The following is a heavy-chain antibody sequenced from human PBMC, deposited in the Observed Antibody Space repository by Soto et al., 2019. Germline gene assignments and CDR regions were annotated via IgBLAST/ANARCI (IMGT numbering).Heavy chain of an antibody. CDR3: ARDYYDSSGYHWFDP. D-gene: IGHD3-22*01. J-gene: IGHJ5*02. CDR2: IDAGNGNT. CDR1: GYTFTSYA. Sequence: ASVKVSCKASGYTFTSYAMHWVRQAPGQRLEWMGWIDAGNGNTKYSQKFQGRVTITRDTSASTAYMELSSLRSEDTAVYYCARDYYDSSGYHWFDPWGQGTLVTVSS. V-gene: IGHV1-3*01.